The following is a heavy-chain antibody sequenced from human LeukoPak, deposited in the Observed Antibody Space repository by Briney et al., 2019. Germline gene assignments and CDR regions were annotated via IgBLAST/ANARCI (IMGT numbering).Heavy chain of an antibody. Sequence: GGSLRLSCAASGFTFSSYAMSWVRQAPGKGLEWVPAISGSGGSTYYADSVKGRFTISRDNSKTTLYLQMNSLRAEDTAVYYCTKDQAAAGTAISAWDYYYYGMDVWGQGTTVTVSS. CDR2: ISGSGGST. CDR3: TKDQAAAGTAISAWDYYYYGMDV. CDR1: GFTFSSYA. J-gene: IGHJ6*02. D-gene: IGHD6-13*01. V-gene: IGHV3-23*01.